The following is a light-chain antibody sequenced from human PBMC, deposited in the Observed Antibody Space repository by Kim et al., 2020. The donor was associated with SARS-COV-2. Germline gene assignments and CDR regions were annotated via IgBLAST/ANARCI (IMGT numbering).Light chain of an antibody. CDR3: QQFHTHPLFT. CDR2: HAS. Sequence: AVQLTQSPSSLSASVGDRVTITCRASHGIGSDLAWYQQKPGKAPKLLIYHASSLEGGVPSKFSGSESGTDFTLTISSLQPEDFATYYCQQFHTHPLFTFGPGTKVDIK. J-gene: IGKJ3*01. V-gene: IGKV1-13*02. CDR1: HGIGSD.